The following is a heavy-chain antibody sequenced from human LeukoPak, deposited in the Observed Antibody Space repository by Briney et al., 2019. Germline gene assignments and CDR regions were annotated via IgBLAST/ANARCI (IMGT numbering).Heavy chain of an antibody. D-gene: IGHD2-2*01. CDR1: GYTFTSYG. V-gene: IGHV1-18*01. Sequence: ASVKVSCKASGYTFTSYGIRWVRQAPGQGLEWMGWISAYNGNTNYAQKLQGRVTMTTDTSTSTAYMELRSLRSDDTAVYYCARAEYCSSTSCYEHAFDIWGQGTMVTVSS. CDR2: ISAYNGNT. J-gene: IGHJ3*02. CDR3: ARAEYCSSTSCYEHAFDI.